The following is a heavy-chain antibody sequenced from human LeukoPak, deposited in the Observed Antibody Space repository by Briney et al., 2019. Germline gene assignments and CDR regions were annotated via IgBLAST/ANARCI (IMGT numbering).Heavy chain of an antibody. CDR2: IFYDGTA. Sequence: SETLSLTCTVSGASLGSDYWSWIRQPPGKGLEWIGYIFYDGTANLNPSLKSRLTMSVDTSKNQFSLKLNSVTAADTAVYYCARGQTGYNDFWSGYYLDYWGQGILVTVSS. D-gene: IGHD3-3*01. CDR3: ARGQTGYNDFWSGYYLDY. V-gene: IGHV4-59*01. CDR1: GASLGSDY. J-gene: IGHJ4*02.